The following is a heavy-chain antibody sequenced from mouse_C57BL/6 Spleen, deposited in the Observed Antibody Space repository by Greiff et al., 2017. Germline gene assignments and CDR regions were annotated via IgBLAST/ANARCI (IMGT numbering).Heavy chain of an antibody. Sequence: EVKLVESEGGLVQPGSSMKLSCTASGFTFSDYYMAWVRQVPEKGLEWVANINYDGSSTYYLDSLKSRFIISRDNAKNILYLQMSSLKSEDTATYYCAREGLHPLYYFDYWGQGTTLTVSS. CDR3: AREGLHPLYYFDY. V-gene: IGHV5-16*01. D-gene: IGHD2-10*01. CDR2: INYDGSST. J-gene: IGHJ2*01. CDR1: GFTFSDYY.